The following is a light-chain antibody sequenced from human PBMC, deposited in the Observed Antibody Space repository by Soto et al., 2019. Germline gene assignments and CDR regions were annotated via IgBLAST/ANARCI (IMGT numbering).Light chain of an antibody. CDR1: QSVSIH. J-gene: IGKJ5*01. CDR3: QQYSNWPPIT. Sequence: ETVMTQSPGTLSVSLGERATLSCRASQSVSIHLAWYQQKPGQAPRLLIYDTSTRATGIPARFSGSGSGTEFTLTISSLQSEDFAVYYFQQYSNWPPITFGQWTRLEIK. CDR2: DTS. V-gene: IGKV3-15*01.